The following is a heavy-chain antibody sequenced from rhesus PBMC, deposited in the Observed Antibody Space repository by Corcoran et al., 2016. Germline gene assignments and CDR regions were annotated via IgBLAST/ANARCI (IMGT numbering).Heavy chain of an antibody. Sequence: QLQLQESGPGLVKPSETLSLTCAVSGGSISSNYWSWIRQPPGKGLEWIGRIFGSGGSTAYNPSLKSRVTISTDTSKNQFSLKLSSVTAADTAVYYCARHYYDSGYYVFGAFDFWGQGLRVTVSS. CDR2: IFGSGGST. V-gene: IGHV4-173*01. D-gene: IGHD3-28*01. CDR1: GGSISSNY. J-gene: IGHJ3*01. CDR3: ARHYYDSGYYVFGAFDF.